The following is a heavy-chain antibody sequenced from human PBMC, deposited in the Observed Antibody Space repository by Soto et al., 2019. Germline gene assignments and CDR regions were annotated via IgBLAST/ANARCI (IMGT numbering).Heavy chain of an antibody. Sequence: QLQLQESGPGLVKPSETLSLTCTVSGGSISSSSYYWGWIRQPPGKGLEWIGSIYYSGSTYYNPSLRIRVTISVDTSKNQFSLKLSSVTAADTAVYYCARLRVVVTAYYFDYWGQGTLVTVSS. V-gene: IGHV4-39*01. CDR1: GGSISSSSYY. D-gene: IGHD2-21*02. CDR3: ARLRVVVTAYYFDY. J-gene: IGHJ4*02. CDR2: IYYSGST.